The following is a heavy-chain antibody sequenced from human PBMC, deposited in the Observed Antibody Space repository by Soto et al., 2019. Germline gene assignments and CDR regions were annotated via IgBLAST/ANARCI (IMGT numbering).Heavy chain of an antibody. V-gene: IGHV1-69*02. CDR2: IIPMLAIT. J-gene: IGHJ3*02. CDR3: ALGSWSGATFDI. Sequence: QVQLVQSGAEVKKPGSSVKVSCKASGGTFNVYTIIWVRQAPGQGLEWMGRIIPMLAITNYAQRFQGRVTLTADTSTTTASMELRSLTSEDTSVYYCALGSWSGATFDIWGQGTLVTVSS. CDR1: GGTFNVYT. D-gene: IGHD6-13*01.